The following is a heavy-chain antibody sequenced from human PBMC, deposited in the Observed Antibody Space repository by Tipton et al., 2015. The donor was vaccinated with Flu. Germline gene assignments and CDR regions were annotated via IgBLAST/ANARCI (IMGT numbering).Heavy chain of an antibody. D-gene: IGHD3-22*01. Sequence: TLSLTCTVSGGSISSYYWSWIRQPAGKGLEWIGRIYTSGSTNYNPSLKSRVTISVDTSKNQFSLKLSSVTAADTAVYYCARGAPYYYDSSGLLYYYMDVWGKGTTVTVSS. J-gene: IGHJ6*03. CDR2: IYTSGST. CDR1: GGSISSYY. V-gene: IGHV4-4*07. CDR3: ARGAPYYYDSSGLLYYYMDV.